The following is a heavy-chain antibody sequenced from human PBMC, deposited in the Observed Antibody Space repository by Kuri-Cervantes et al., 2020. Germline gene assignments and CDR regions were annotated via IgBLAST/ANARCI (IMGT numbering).Heavy chain of an antibody. CDR3: AKIYESGSDEYFDC. V-gene: IGHV3-23*01. Sequence: GGSLRLSCAASRFAFSTYAMSWVRQAPGKGLEWVSTISDTGGTTYYADSVKGRFTISRDNSKNSLYLQVDSLSAEDTAVYYCAKIYESGSDEYFDCWGQGALVTVSS. D-gene: IGHD3-10*01. J-gene: IGHJ4*02. CDR1: RFAFSTYA. CDR2: ISDTGGTT.